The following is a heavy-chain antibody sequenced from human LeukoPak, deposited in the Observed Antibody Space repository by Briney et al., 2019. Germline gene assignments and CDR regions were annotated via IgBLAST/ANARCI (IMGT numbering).Heavy chain of an antibody. Sequence: GGSLRLSCAASGFTFSSYAMSRVRQAPGKGLEWVSAISGSGGSTYYADSVKGRFTISRDNSKNTLYLQMNSLRAEDTAVYYCVYDSSGYYVMDYWGQGTLVTVSS. J-gene: IGHJ4*02. D-gene: IGHD3-22*01. V-gene: IGHV3-23*01. CDR3: VYDSSGYYVMDY. CDR2: ISGSGGST. CDR1: GFTFSSYA.